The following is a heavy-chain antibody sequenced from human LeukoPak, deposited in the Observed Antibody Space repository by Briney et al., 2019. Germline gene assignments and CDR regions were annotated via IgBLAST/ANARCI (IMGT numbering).Heavy chain of an antibody. CDR1: GFTVRNNY. Sequence: GGSLRLSCAASGFTVRNNYMGWVRQAPGKGLEWVSLIYSGGSTYYADSVKGGFTISSDNSNNTVYLLINSLRADDTAVYYCARAPSNAHFDYWGQGTLVTVSS. J-gene: IGHJ4*02. CDR2: IYSGGST. D-gene: IGHD3-3*02. CDR3: ARAPSNAHFDY. V-gene: IGHV3-66*01.